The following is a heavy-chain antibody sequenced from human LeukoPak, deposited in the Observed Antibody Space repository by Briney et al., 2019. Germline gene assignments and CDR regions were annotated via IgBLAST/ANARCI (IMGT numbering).Heavy chain of an antibody. V-gene: IGHV4-59*12. CDR2: IYYSGST. CDR1: GGSISGYY. CDR3: ARDLSGERVVVAATPGDYYGMDV. Sequence: KSSETLSLTCTVSGGSISGYYWSWIRQPPGKGLEWIGYIYYSGSTNYNPSLKSRVTISVDTSNNQFSLKLSSVTAADTAVYYCARDLSGERVVVAATPGDYYGMDVWGQGTTVTVSS. J-gene: IGHJ6*02. D-gene: IGHD2-15*01.